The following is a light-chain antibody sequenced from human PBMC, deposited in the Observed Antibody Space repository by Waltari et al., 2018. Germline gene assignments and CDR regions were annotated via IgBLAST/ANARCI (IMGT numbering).Light chain of an antibody. Sequence: EIVLTQSPATLSFSPVDTATLSCRASQSVGSYLAWYQQKPGQPPRLLIYDASNRATGLPARFRGSGSGTECTLTISSLEAEDFAVYYCQQRSNWTPHTFGQGARLEIK. V-gene: IGKV3-11*01. CDR3: QQRSNWTPHT. CDR1: QSVGSY. CDR2: DAS. J-gene: IGKJ2*01.